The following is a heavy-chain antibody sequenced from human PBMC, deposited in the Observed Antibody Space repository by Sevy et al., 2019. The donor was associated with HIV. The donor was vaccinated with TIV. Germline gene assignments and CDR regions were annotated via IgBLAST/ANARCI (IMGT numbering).Heavy chain of an antibody. CDR3: ARVGLGDCSGTNCSPNDY. CDR1: GFTFSDYY. V-gene: IGHV3-11*04. D-gene: IGHD2-2*01. J-gene: IGHJ4*02. CDR2: ISSSGSSFI. Sequence: GGSLRLSCAASGFTFSDYYMSWIRQAPGKGLEWVSYISSSGSSFIYYADSLKGRFTISRDNARNLLYLQMNSLRVEDTAVYYCARVGLGDCSGTNCSPNDYWGQGTLVTVSS.